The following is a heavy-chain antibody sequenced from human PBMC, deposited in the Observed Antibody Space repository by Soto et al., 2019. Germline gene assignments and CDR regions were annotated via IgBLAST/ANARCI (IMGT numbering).Heavy chain of an antibody. J-gene: IGHJ3*02. CDR1: GFSFVTFA. CDR2: ISSSSSTI. CDR3: ARGSMIVVVINRNDAFDI. V-gene: IGHV3-48*01. Sequence: PGGSLRLSCAATGFSFVTFAMPWVRQPPGKGLEWVSYISSSSSTIYYADSVKGRFTISRDHAKNSLYLQMNSLRAEDTAVYYCARGSMIVVVINRNDAFDIWGQGTTVTVSS. D-gene: IGHD3-22*01.